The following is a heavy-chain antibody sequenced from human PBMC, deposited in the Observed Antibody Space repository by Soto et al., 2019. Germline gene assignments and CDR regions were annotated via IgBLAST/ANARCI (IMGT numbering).Heavy chain of an antibody. CDR1: GGTFSSYA. CDR3: ARVRYCSSTSCYTGDYYYYGMDV. CDR2: IIPIFGTA. J-gene: IGHJ6*02. V-gene: IGHV1-69*06. D-gene: IGHD2-2*02. Sequence: ASVKVSCKASGGTFSSYAISWVRQAPGQGLEWMGGIIPIFGTANYAQKFQGRVTITADKSTSTAYMELSSLRSEDTAVYYCARVRYCSSTSCYTGDYYYYGMDVWGQGTTVTVSS.